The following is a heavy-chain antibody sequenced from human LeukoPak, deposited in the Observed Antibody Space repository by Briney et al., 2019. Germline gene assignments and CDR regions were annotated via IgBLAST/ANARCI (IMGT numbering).Heavy chain of an antibody. D-gene: IGHD5-18*01. CDR3: ARGIQLWLHL. V-gene: IGHV4-30-4*01. CDR2: IYYSGST. J-gene: IGHJ4*02. Sequence: SETLSLTCTVSGGSISSGDYYWSWIRQPPGKGLEWIGYIYYSGSTYYNPSLKSRVTISVDTSKNQFSLKLSSVTAADTAVYYRARGIQLWLHLWGQGTLVTVSS. CDR1: GGSISSGDYY.